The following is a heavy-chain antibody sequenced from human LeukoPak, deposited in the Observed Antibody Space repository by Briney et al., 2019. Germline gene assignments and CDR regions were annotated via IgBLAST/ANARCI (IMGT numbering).Heavy chain of an antibody. CDR2: ISSRSAHI. J-gene: IGHJ4*02. Sequence: PGGSLRLSCAASESTFSSYSMRWVRQAPGKGLEWVSAISSRSAHIYYADSVKGRVTISRVQSTNTVYLQMNSLRADDTAVYYCAKAHCSSTSCSRADNWGQGTLVTVSS. D-gene: IGHD2-2*01. CDR3: AKAHCSSTSCSRADN. V-gene: IGHV3-23*01. CDR1: ESTFSSYS.